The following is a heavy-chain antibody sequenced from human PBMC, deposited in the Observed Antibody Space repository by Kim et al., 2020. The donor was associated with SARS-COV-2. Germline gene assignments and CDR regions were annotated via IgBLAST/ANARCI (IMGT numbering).Heavy chain of an antibody. CDR3: ARGVARGYSYGSSLIDY. Sequence: SETLSLTCAVSGGSISSSNWWSWVRQPPGKGLEWIGEIYHSGSTNYNPSLKSRVTISVDKSKNQFSLKLSSVTAADTAVYYCARGVARGYSYGSSLIDYWGQGTLVTVSS. J-gene: IGHJ4*02. CDR2: IYHSGST. V-gene: IGHV4-4*02. CDR1: GGSISSSNW. D-gene: IGHD5-18*01.